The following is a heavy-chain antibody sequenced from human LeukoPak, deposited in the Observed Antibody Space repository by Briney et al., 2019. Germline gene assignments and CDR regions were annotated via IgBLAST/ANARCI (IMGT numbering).Heavy chain of an antibody. CDR2: IYLSGLSTSGST. Sequence: SETLSLTCTVAGGSLNNYHWTWIRQPAGKGLEWIGRIYLSGLSTSGSTNYNPSLSSRVTMSLDTSKKQFFLKLSSVTAADTAVYYCARDSMIVPGYYLDYFDYWGQGTLVTVSS. CDR3: ARDSMIVPGYYLDYFDY. CDR1: GGSLNNYH. D-gene: IGHD3-22*01. J-gene: IGHJ4*02. V-gene: IGHV4-4*07.